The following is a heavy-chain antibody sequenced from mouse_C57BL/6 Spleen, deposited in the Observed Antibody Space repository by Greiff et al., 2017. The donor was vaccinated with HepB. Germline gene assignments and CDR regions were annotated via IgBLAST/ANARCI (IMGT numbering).Heavy chain of an antibody. CDR2: IHPNSGST. V-gene: IGHV1-64*01. Sequence: QVQLQQPGAELVKPGASVKLSCKASGYTFTSYWMHWVKQRPGQGLEWIGMIHPNSGSTNYNEKFKSKATLTVDKSSSTAYMQLSSLTSEDSAVYYCARAHDGYYVTYAMDYWGQGTSVTVSS. CDR3: ARAHDGYYVTYAMDY. D-gene: IGHD2-3*01. CDR1: GYTFTSYW. J-gene: IGHJ4*01.